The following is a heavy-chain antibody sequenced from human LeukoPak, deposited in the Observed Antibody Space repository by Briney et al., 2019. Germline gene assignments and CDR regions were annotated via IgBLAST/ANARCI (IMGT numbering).Heavy chain of an antibody. J-gene: IGHJ5*02. V-gene: IGHV1-69*05. CDR1: GGTFSSYA. Sequence: SVKVSCKASGGTFSSYAISWVRQAPGQGLEWMGGIIPIFGTANYAQKFQGRVTITTDESTGTAYMELSSLRSEDTAVYYCARVGMATITGWFDPWGQGTLVTVSS. CDR2: IIPIFGTA. CDR3: ARVGMATITGWFDP. D-gene: IGHD5-24*01.